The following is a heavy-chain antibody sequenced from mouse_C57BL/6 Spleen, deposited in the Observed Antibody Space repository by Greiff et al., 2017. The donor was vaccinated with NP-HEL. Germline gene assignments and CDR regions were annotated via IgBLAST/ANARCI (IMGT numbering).Heavy chain of an antibody. V-gene: IGHV1-78*01. CDR2: IYPRDGST. D-gene: IGHD1-1*01. CDR1: GYTFTDHT. CDR3: AREVVAYYYAMDY. J-gene: IGHJ4*01. Sequence: QVQLKESDAELVKPGASVKISCKVSGYTFTDHTIHWMKQRPEQGLEWIGYIYPRDGSTKYNEKFKGKAPLTADKSSSTAYMQLDSLTSEDSAVYFCAREVVAYYYAMDYWGQGTSVTVSS.